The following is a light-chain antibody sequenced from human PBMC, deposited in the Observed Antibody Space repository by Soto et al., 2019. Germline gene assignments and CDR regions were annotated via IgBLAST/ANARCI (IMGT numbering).Light chain of an antibody. CDR2: WAS. CDR3: QQYQSTPIT. J-gene: IGKJ5*01. V-gene: IGKV4-1*01. Sequence: IVMTQSPDSLAVSLGERATINCKASQSVLYSSNNKNYLAWYQQKPGQPPKLLIYWASTRESGVPDRVSGSGSGTDFTLTISSLQAEDVAVYYCQQYQSTPITFGQGTRLEIQ. CDR1: QSVLYSSNNKNY.